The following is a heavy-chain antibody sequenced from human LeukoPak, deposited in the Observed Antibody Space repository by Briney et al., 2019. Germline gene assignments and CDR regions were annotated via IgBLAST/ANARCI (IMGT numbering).Heavy chain of an antibody. CDR3: ARGPSGYHNT. Sequence: PGGSLRLSCAASGFTFSSYSMNWVRQAPGKGLEWVSYISSSSSTIYYADSVKGRFTISGDNAKNSLYLQMNSLRAEDTAVYYCARGPSGYHNTGGQGTLVTVSS. V-gene: IGHV3-48*01. CDR1: GFTFSSYS. J-gene: IGHJ4*02. D-gene: IGHD5-12*01. CDR2: ISSSSSTI.